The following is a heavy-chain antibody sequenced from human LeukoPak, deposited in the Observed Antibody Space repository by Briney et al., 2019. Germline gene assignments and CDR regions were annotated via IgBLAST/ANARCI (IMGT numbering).Heavy chain of an antibody. CDR2: FDRGRDGK. D-gene: IGHD2-15*01. CDR1: GFRFSDFY. CDR3: AREVGSSRAFDI. V-gene: IGHV3-11*05. Sequence: GGSLRLSCAGSGFRFSDFYVAWMRQTPGKGLQRVSFFDRGRDGKGHADSVKGRFTISRDTDKNSLSLLMSSLTGEDTAVYYCAREVGSSRAFDIWGQGTMVTVSS. J-gene: IGHJ3*02.